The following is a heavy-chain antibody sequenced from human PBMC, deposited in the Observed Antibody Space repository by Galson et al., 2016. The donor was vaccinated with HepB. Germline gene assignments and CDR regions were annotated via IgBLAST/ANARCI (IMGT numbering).Heavy chain of an antibody. Sequence: SLRLSCAASGFTFSSYTMNWVRQAPRKGLEWISSISSSSSSIYYADSVKGRFTVSRDNAKNSLFLQMNTLRAEDTAVYYCASPRGRLVMPPDYWGQGTLVTVSS. V-gene: IGHV3-21*01. CDR1: GFTFSSYT. J-gene: IGHJ4*02. CDR2: ISSSSSSI. CDR3: ASPRGRLVMPPDY. D-gene: IGHD6-6*01.